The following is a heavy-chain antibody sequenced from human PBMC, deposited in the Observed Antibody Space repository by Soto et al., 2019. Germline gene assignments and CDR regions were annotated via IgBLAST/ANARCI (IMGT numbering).Heavy chain of an antibody. J-gene: IGHJ4*01. V-gene: IGHV4-59*01. CDR1: GGSISSYL. Sequence: SETLSLTCTIYGGSISSYLWSWIRRPPGKGVQWIACNRYSGTNVCSPSLKRRVTMSIDTPENQFALNLTSVTAADTAVYYFARYTGSYYLDSWGQGRLVTVS. D-gene: IGHD1-26*01. CDR2: NRYSGTN. CDR3: ARYTGSYYLDS.